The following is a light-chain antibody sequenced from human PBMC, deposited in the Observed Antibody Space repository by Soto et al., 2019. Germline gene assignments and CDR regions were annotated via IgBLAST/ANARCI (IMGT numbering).Light chain of an antibody. CDR2: DAS. CDR3: QHYNSYSGT. Sequence: DIQITQSPSTLSASVGDRVTITCRASESIPNRVAWYQQKPGKAPKVLIYDASNLASGVPSRFRGSGSGTEFTLTISRLQPDDFETYYCQHYNSYSGTFGQGTKVDIK. J-gene: IGKJ1*01. V-gene: IGKV1-5*01. CDR1: ESIPNR.